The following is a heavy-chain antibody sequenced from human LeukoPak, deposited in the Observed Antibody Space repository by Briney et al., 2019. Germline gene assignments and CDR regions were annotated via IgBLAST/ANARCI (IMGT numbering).Heavy chain of an antibody. CDR3: AKADDPSGYYSDY. CDR1: GFTFSTYA. Sequence: GGSLRLSCAASGFTFSTYAISWVRQAPGRGLEWVSAISGIGDNTYYADSVKGRFTISRDNSKNTLYLQMNVLRADDTAAYYCAKADDPSGYYSDYWGQGTLVTVSS. D-gene: IGHD3-22*01. CDR2: ISGIGDNT. V-gene: IGHV3-23*01. J-gene: IGHJ4*02.